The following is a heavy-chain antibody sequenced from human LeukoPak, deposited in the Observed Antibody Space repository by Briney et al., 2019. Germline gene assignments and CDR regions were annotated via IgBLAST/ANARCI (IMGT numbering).Heavy chain of an antibody. CDR3: ATDRDYYYDSSGYYFCDY. V-gene: IGHV1-2*02. J-gene: IGHJ4*02. D-gene: IGHD3-22*01. CDR1: GYTFTGYY. CDR2: INPNSGGT. Sequence: ASVKVSCKASGYTFTGYYMHWVRQAPGQGLEWMGWINPNSGGTNYAQKFQGRVTMTRDTSISTAYMELSRLRSDDTAVYYCATDRDYYYDSSGYYFCDYWGQGTLVTVPS.